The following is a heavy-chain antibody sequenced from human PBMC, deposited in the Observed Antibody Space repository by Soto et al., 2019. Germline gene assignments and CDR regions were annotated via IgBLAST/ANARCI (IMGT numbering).Heavy chain of an antibody. CDR3: ARRDYIGSYHFGN. J-gene: IGHJ4*02. D-gene: IGHD1-26*01. CDR2: ISDSGNT. V-gene: IGHV4-39*01. Sequence: SETLSLTCTVSGDSLSSRSHHWGWIRQAPGRGLEWIGTISDSGNTYSNSSLRGRVTISVDPAKNQFTLRLTAVTAADTAVYYCARRDYIGSYHFGNWGQGALGTVSS. CDR1: GDSLSSRSHH.